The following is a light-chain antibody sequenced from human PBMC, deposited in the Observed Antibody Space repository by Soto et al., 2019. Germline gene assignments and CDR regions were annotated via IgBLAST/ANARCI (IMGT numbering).Light chain of an antibody. Sequence: GESVTITCRASQVISTSLAWYQVKPGKAPKLLIYAASTLESGVPSRFSATVSGTDFTLTITRLEPEDFALYYCQQYSGSPITFGLGTRREIK. CDR1: QVISTS. J-gene: IGKJ5*01. V-gene: IGKV1-9*01. CDR2: AAS. CDR3: QQYSGSPIT.